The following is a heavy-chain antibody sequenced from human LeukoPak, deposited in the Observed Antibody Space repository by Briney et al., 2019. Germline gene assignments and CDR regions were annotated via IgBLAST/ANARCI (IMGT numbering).Heavy chain of an antibody. CDR1: GFTFSSYA. Sequence: GGSLRLSCAASGFTFSSYAMSWVRQAPGKGLEWVSAISGSGGSTYYADSVKGRFTISRDNSKNTLYPQMNSLRAEDTAVYYCAKYDGSSWYQFVDYWGQGTLVTVSS. J-gene: IGHJ4*02. D-gene: IGHD6-13*01. CDR2: ISGSGGST. V-gene: IGHV3-23*01. CDR3: AKYDGSSWYQFVDY.